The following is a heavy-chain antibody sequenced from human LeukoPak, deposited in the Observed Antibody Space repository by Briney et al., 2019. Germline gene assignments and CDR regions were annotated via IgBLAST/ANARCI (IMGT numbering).Heavy chain of an antibody. V-gene: IGHV3-23*01. J-gene: IGHJ4*02. CDR1: GFTFSNHA. CDR3: AKNVVVKRYIDY. D-gene: IGHD2-15*01. CDR2: ISGSGRTT. Sequence: AGGSLRLSCAASGFTFSNHAMSWVRQTQGKGLQWVSVISGSGRTTEYADSVKGRFTISRDNSKNTLSLQMNSLRVEDTAIYYCAKNVVVKRYIDYWGQGTLVTVSS.